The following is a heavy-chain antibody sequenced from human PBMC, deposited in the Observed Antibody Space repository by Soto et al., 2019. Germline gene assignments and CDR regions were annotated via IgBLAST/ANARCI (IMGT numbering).Heavy chain of an antibody. Sequence: EVQLLESGEGLVQPGGSLRLSCAASGFTFNNYAMSWVRQAPGKGLEWVSAISGGGDTTSYADSVKGRFTVSRDGSKNTLYLQMNSLRAEDTAVYYCAKGRGGSGSLTPRVDFWGQGTLVTVSS. J-gene: IGHJ4*02. CDR3: AKGRGGSGSLTPRVDF. V-gene: IGHV3-23*01. D-gene: IGHD3-10*01. CDR2: ISGGGDTT. CDR1: GFTFNNYA.